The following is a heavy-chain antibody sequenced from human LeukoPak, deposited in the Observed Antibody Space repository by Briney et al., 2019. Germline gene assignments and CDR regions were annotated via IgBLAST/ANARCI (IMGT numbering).Heavy chain of an antibody. J-gene: IGHJ4*02. CDR1: GGTFSSYA. CDR3: ARDTRYSYGSGSYTMFDY. CDR2: IIPIFGTA. D-gene: IGHD3-10*01. V-gene: IGHV1-69*13. Sequence: ASVKVSCKASGGTFSSYAISWVRQAPGQGLEWMGGIIPIFGTANYAQKFQGRVTITADESTSTAYMELSSLRAEDTAVYYCARDTRYSYGSGSYTMFDYWGQGTLVTVSS.